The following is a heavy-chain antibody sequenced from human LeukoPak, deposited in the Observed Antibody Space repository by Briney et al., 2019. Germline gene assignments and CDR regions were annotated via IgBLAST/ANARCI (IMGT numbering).Heavy chain of an antibody. V-gene: IGHV4-30-4*01. CDR2: LYYSGIT. D-gene: IGHD6-6*01. CDR3: ARIDAPPFSTIAGRGPFDS. Sequence: ASETLSLTCTVSGASISSDDSYWTWIRQPPGKGLEWIGFLYYSGITYYTPSLKSRVTMSMDTSKNQFSLKLTSVTAADTAVYYCARIDAPPFSTIAGRGPFDSWGQGTLVTVSS. J-gene: IGHJ4*02. CDR1: GASISSDDSY.